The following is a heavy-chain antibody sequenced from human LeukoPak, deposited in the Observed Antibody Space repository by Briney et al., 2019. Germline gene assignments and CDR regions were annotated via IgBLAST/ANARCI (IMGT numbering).Heavy chain of an antibody. Sequence: SETLSLTCAVSGGSISSRNWWSSVRQPPGKGLEWVGEIYQSGSTNYIPSLKTQDPISLDKSKNQFYLKLSAVTAADTAVYCCAIASHDYGDYSHFDYWGEGTLVTVSS. CDR2: IYQSGST. D-gene: IGHD4-17*01. V-gene: IGHV4-4*01. CDR1: GGSISSRNW. J-gene: IGHJ4*02. CDR3: AIASHDYGDYSHFDY.